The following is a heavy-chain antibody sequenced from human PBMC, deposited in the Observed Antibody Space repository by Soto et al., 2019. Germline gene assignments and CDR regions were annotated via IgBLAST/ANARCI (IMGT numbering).Heavy chain of an antibody. J-gene: IGHJ6*02. Sequence: ASVKVSCKASGGTFSSYAISWVRQAPGQGLEWMGGIIPIFGTANYAQKFQGRVTITADESTSTAYMELSSLRSEDTAVYYFARTQERRYSSSWALGYYYYYGMDVWGQGTKVTVSS. D-gene: IGHD6-13*01. CDR1: GGTFSSYA. CDR2: IIPIFGTA. CDR3: ARTQERRYSSSWALGYYYYYGMDV. V-gene: IGHV1-69*13.